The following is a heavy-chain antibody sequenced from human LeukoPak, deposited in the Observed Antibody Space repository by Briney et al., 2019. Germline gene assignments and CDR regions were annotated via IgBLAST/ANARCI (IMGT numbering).Heavy chain of an antibody. CDR2: IIPIFGTA. J-gene: IGHJ4*02. CDR3: ARDGIVATTNWVIDSYFDY. Sequence: GSSVKVSCKASGGTFSSYAISWVRQAPGQGLEWMGGIIPIFGTANYAQKFQGRVTITADESTSTAYMELSSLRSEDTAVYYCARDGIVATTNWVIDSYFDYWGQGTLVIVSS. D-gene: IGHD5-12*01. CDR1: GGTFSSYA. V-gene: IGHV1-69*01.